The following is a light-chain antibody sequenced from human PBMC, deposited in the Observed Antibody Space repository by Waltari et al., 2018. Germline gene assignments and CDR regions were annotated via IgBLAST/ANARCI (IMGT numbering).Light chain of an antibody. V-gene: IGKV3-11*01. CDR2: DAS. CDR3: QQRSIPYT. Sequence: ELVLPQSPATLSLSPGERPTLSCRASPRVSSYLAWYQQKTGQAPRLLIYDASNRATGMPARFSGSGSGTDFTLTISSLEPEDFAVYYCQQRSIPYTFGQGTKLEIK. J-gene: IGKJ2*01. CDR1: PRVSSY.